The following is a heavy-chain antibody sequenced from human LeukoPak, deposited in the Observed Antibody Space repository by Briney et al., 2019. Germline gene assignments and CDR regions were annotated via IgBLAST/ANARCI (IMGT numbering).Heavy chain of an antibody. D-gene: IGHD3-10*01. Sequence: QPGGSLRLSCAASGFSFSNYAMSWVRQAQGKGLEWVSAISAGGDSTDLADSVKGRVTVSRDNSKSTLYLQMNSLRVEDTAVYYCAKGVLPLPHQDALDFWGQGTLVTVSS. V-gene: IGHV3-23*01. CDR1: GFSFSNYA. J-gene: IGHJ3*01. CDR2: ISAGGDST. CDR3: AKGVLPLPHQDALDF.